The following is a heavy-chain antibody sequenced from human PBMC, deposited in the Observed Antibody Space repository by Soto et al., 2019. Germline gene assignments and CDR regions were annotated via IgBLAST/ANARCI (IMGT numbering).Heavy chain of an antibody. V-gene: IGHV1-18*04. D-gene: IGHD4-17*01. Sequence: ASVKVSCKASGYTFTSYCISWVRQAPGQGLEWMGWISAYNGNTNYAQKLQGRVTMTTDTSTSTAYMELRSLRSDDTAVYYCARGVDYGDFTGWFDPWGQGTLVTVSS. J-gene: IGHJ5*02. CDR3: ARGVDYGDFTGWFDP. CDR1: GYTFTSYC. CDR2: ISAYNGNT.